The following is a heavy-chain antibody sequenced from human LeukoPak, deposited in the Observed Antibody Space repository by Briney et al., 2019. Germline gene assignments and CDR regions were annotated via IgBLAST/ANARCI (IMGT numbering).Heavy chain of an antibody. CDR3: ATSSSWWRGCDY. J-gene: IGHJ4*02. CDR1: GGSVSRGSYY. Sequence: SETLSLTCTVSGGSVSRGSYYWSWIRQPPGKGLEWIGYIYYSGSTNYNPSLKSRVTISVDTSKNQFSLKLSSVTAADTAVYYCATSSSWWRGCDYWGQGTLVTVSS. CDR2: IYYSGST. V-gene: IGHV4-61*01. D-gene: IGHD6-13*01.